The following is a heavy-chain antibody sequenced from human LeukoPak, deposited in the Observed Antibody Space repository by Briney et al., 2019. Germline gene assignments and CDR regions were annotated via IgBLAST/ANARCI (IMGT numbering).Heavy chain of an antibody. Sequence: SETLSLTCAVYGGSFSGYYWSWIRQPPGKGLEWIGEINHSGSTNYNPSLKSRVTISVDTSKNQFSLKLSSVTAADTAVYYCARDSHDPYYFDYWGQGTLVTVSS. J-gene: IGHJ4*02. CDR1: GGSFSGYY. CDR3: ARDSHDPYYFDY. CDR2: INHSGST. D-gene: IGHD2-21*01. V-gene: IGHV4-34*01.